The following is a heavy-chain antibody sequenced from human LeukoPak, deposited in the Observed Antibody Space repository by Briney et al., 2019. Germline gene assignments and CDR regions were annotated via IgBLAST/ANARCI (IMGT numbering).Heavy chain of an antibody. J-gene: IGHJ4*02. D-gene: IGHD3-16*02. CDR1: GFTFNTYG. CDR3: ARADDYIWGTYRSLETFFFEY. CDR2: ISNNGAKN. V-gene: IGHV3-30*03. Sequence: AGGSLRLSCAASGFTFNTYGMHWVRQAPGKGLEWVAAISNNGAKNSYAYSVKGRFTISRDASKNILYLQMDSLRTEDTAVYFCARADDYIWGTYRSLETFFFEYSGQGALATVSS.